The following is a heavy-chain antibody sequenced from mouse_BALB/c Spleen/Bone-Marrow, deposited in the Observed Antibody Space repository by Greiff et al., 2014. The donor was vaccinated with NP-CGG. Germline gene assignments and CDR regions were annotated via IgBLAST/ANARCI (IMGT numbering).Heavy chain of an antibody. J-gene: IGHJ4*01. CDR3: ARSGKVRNAMDY. Sequence: QVHVKQSGAELVRPGVSVKISCKGSGYTLTDYAVHWVKQSHTKSLEWIGLISSYYGDATYNQKFKGKATMTVDKSSSTAFLELARLTSEDSAIYYCARSGKVRNAMDYWGQGTSVTVSS. CDR2: ISSYYGDA. D-gene: IGHD2-14*01. CDR1: GYTLTDYA. V-gene: IGHV1-67*01.